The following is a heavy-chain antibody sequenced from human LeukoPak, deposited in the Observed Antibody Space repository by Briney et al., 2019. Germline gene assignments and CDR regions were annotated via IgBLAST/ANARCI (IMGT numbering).Heavy chain of an antibody. D-gene: IGHD4-17*01. V-gene: IGHV3-74*01. CDR2: INSDGSST. Sequence: GGALRLSCAASGFTFSNDWMHWVRQAPGKGLVWVSRINSDGSSTTSADSVKGRFTISRDNAKNTLYLQMNSLRAEDTAVYYCAKGGATVIDYWGQGTLVTVSS. CDR1: GFTFSNDW. J-gene: IGHJ4*02. CDR3: AKGGATVIDY.